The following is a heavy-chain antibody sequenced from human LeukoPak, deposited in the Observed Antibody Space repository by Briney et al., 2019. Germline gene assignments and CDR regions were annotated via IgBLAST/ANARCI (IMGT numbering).Heavy chain of an antibody. V-gene: IGHV4-59*01. CDR1: GGSISSYY. CDR3: ARANRYPTYSYGYQGWFDP. D-gene: IGHD5-18*01. CDR2: IYYSGST. J-gene: IGHJ5*02. Sequence: SETLSLTCTVSGGSISSYYWSWIRQPPGKGLEWIRYIYYSGSTNYNPSLKSGVTISVDTSKNQFSLKLSSVTAADTAVYYCARANRYPTYSYGYQGWFDPWGQGTLVTVSS.